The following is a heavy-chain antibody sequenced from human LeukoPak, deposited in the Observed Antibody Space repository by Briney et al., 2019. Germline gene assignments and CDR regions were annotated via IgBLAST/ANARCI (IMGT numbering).Heavy chain of an antibody. CDR1: GGSISSYY. CDR3: TREGYSGSDSNL. Sequence: SETLSLTCTVSGGSISSYYWSWIRQPPGKRLEWIGYIYHSVSTNYNPSLKSRLTISVDTSKNQFSLMLSSVTAADTAVYYRTREGYSGSDSNLWGQGTLVPVSS. CDR2: IYHSVST. J-gene: IGHJ4*02. D-gene: IGHD5-12*01. V-gene: IGHV4-59*01.